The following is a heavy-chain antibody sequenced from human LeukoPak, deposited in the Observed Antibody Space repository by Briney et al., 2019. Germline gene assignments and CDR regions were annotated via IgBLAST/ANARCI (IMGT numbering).Heavy chain of an antibody. Sequence: SETLSLTCTVSGGSISSYYWSWIRQPPGKGLEWIGEINHSGSTNYNPSLKSRVTISLDTSKNQFSLKLSSVTAADTAVYYCARGIFIWAYVYSNSGFDPWGQGTLVTVSS. D-gene: IGHD2/OR15-2a*01. V-gene: IGHV4-34*01. CDR3: ARGIFIWAYVYSNSGFDP. CDR1: GGSISSYY. CDR2: INHSGST. J-gene: IGHJ5*02.